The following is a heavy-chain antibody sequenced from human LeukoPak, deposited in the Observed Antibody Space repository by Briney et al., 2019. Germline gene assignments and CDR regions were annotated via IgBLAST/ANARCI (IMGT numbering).Heavy chain of an antibody. CDR1: GGSISSSSYY. D-gene: IGHD5-18*01. J-gene: IGHJ5*02. CDR3: ASNGYSYGWNWFDP. CDR2: IYYSGST. Sequence: SETLSLTCTVSGGSISSSSYYWGWIRQPPGKGLEWIGSIYYSGSTYYNPSLKSRVTISVDTSKNQFSLKLSSVTAADTAVYYCASNGYSYGWNWFDPWGQGTLVTVSS. V-gene: IGHV4-39*01.